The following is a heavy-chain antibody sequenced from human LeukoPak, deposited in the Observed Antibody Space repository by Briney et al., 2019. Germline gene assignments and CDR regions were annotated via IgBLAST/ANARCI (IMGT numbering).Heavy chain of an antibody. CDR1: GFTFSSYW. V-gene: IGHV3-74*01. CDR2: IKSDGSST. J-gene: IGHJ4*02. D-gene: IGHD2-2*01. Sequence: GGSLRLSCAASGFTFSSYWMHWVRQAPGKGLVWVSRIKSDGSSTIYADSVRGRFTISRDNSKNTLYLQMNSLRVDDTAVYYCARDVQGGYCSSASCYSDYWGQGTLVTVSS. CDR3: ARDVQGGYCSSASCYSDY.